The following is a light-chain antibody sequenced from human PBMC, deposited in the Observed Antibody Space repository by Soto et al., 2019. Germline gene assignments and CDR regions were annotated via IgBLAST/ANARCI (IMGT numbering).Light chain of an antibody. J-gene: IGKJ4*01. CDR3: LQHNSYPLT. V-gene: IGKV1-17*01. Sequence: DIQMTQSPSSLSASVGDRVTITCRASQGISNELGWYQQKPGKAPKRLIYAASSLQSGVPSRFSGSRSGTEFTLTISSLQPEDFATYYCLQHNSYPLTFGGGTKVEIK. CDR1: QGISNE. CDR2: AAS.